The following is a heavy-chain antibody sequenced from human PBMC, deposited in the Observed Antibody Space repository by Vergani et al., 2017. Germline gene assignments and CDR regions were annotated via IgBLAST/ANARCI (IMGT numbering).Heavy chain of an antibody. Sequence: QVQLVESGGGVVQPGRSLRLSCAASGFTFSSYGMHWVRQAPGKGLEWVAVISYDGRNKYYADSVKGRFTNSRDNSKNTLYLQMNSLRAEDTAVYYCAKDASRGSGIDFWGQGTLVTVSS. CDR3: AKDASRGSGIDF. J-gene: IGHJ4*02. V-gene: IGHV3-30*18. CDR2: ISYDGRNK. D-gene: IGHD3-10*01. CDR1: GFTFSSYG.